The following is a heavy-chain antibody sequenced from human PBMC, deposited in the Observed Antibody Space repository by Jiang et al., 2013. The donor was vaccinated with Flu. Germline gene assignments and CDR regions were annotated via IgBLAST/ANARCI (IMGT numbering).Heavy chain of an antibody. Sequence: LESGGGVVQPGRSLRLSCAASGFTFSSYAMHWVRQAPGKGLEWVAVISYDGSNKYYADSVKGRFTISRDNSKNTLYLQMNSLRAEDTAVYYCARDRGDYGGNGPFDIWGQGTMVTVSS. CDR1: GFTFSSYA. CDR3: ARDRGDYGGNGPFDI. V-gene: IGHV3-30-3*01. CDR2: ISYDGSNK. J-gene: IGHJ3*02. D-gene: IGHD4-23*01.